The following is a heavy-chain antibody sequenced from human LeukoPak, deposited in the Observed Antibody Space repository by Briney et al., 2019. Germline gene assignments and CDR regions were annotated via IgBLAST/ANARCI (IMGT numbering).Heavy chain of an antibody. D-gene: IGHD6-19*01. J-gene: IGHJ4*02. V-gene: IGHV3-64*01. CDR3: ASFRYSSDWTY. CDR1: GFTFSSYA. CDR2: ISSNGGST. Sequence: PGGSLGLSCAASGFTFSSYAMHWVRQAPGKGLEYVSAISSNGGSTYYANSVKGRFTISRDNSKNTLYLQMGSLRAEDMAVYYCASFRYSSDWTYWGQGTLVTVSS.